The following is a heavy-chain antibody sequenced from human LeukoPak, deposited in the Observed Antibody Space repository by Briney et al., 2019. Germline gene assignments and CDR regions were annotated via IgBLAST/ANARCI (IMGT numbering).Heavy chain of an antibody. CDR1: GGFINSSSYY. J-gene: IGHJ4*02. V-gene: IGHV4-39*01. CDR2: IYYSGST. Sequence: PSETLSLTCTVCGGFINSSSYYWGWIRQPPGKGLEWIGSIYYSGSTYYNPSLKSRVTISVGTSKNQFPLKLSSVTAADTAVYGRARHRVSTYRGRYYDFDFWGQGTLVTVSS. CDR3: ARHRVSTYRGRYYDFDF. D-gene: IGHD1-26*01.